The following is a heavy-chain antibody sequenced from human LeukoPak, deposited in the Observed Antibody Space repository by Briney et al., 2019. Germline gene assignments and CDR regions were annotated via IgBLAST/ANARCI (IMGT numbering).Heavy chain of an antibody. D-gene: IGHD6-6*01. CDR3: ARDDYSSSYYFDY. CDR2: ISYDGSNK. CDR1: GFTFGDYA. J-gene: IGHJ4*02. V-gene: IGHV3-30-3*01. Sequence: GGSLRLSCTASGFTFGDYAMHWVRQAPGKGLEWVAVISYDGSNKYYADSVKGRFTISRDNSKNTLYLQMNSLRAEDTAVYYCARDDYSSSYYFDYWGQGTLVTVSS.